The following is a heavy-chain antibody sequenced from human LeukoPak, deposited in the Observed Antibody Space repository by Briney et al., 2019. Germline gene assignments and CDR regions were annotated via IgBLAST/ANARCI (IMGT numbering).Heavy chain of an antibody. CDR3: AKGGWGTVLDY. CDR1: GFAVSSTY. Sequence: GGSLRLSCAASGFAVSSTYMSWVRQAPGKGLEWVSVIYSNGFTYYAGSVKGRFTISRDNSKNSLYLRMHSLRAEDTAVYYCAKGGWGTVLDYWGQGTLVTVSP. V-gene: IGHV3-53*01. D-gene: IGHD3-16*01. J-gene: IGHJ4*02. CDR2: IYSNGFT.